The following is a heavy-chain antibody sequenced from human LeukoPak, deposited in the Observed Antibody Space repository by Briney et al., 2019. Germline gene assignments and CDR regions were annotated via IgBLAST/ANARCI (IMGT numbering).Heavy chain of an antibody. CDR3: ATVYDSSGYYYDY. J-gene: IGHJ4*02. CDR2: ISGSGGST. CDR1: GFTFSSYA. D-gene: IGHD3-22*01. V-gene: IGHV3-23*01. Sequence: GGSLRLSCAASGFTFSSYAMSWVRQAPGKGLEWVSAISGSGGSTYYADSVKGRFTISRDNSKNTLYLQMNSLRAEDTAVYYCATVYDSSGYYYDYWGQGTLVTVSS.